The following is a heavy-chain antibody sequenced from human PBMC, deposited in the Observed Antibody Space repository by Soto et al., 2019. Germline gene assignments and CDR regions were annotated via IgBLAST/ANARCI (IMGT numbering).Heavy chain of an antibody. CDR2: INHSGST. Sequence: PSETLSLTCAVYGGSFSGYYWSWIRQPPGKGLEWIGEINHSGSTNYNPSLKSRVTISVDTSKNQFSLKLSSVTAADTAVYYCARLNRLELMRFDWFAPWGQGNLVTVS. J-gene: IGHJ5*02. CDR1: GGSFSGYY. CDR3: ARLNRLELMRFDWFAP. D-gene: IGHD1-7*01. V-gene: IGHV4-34*01.